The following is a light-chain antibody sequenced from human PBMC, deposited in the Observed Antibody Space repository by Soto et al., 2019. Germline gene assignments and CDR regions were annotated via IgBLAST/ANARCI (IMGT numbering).Light chain of an antibody. CDR1: QSLHSNGISY. CDR3: MQTIQVPSIA. J-gene: IGKJ5*01. V-gene: IGKV2D-29*01. Sequence: LMVTQSPRSLSVTPGEPASMSCRASQSLHSNGISYLHWYLQKPGQPPQLLIYEVSNQFSGVPDRFSGSGSGTDFTLKIRRVEAEDVGVYYCMQTIQVPSIAFGQGTRREIK. CDR2: EVS.